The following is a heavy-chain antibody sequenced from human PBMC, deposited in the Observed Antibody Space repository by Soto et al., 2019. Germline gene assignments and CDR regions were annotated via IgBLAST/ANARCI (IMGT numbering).Heavy chain of an antibody. Sequence: PSETLSLTCTVSGASISGFYWSWIRKSAGKGLEWIGRIYATGTTDYNPSLKSRVLMSVDTSKKQFSLKLRSVTAAATAVYYCVREGTKTVRGWFDPWGQGISVTVSS. CDR3: VREGTKTVRGWFDP. CDR1: GASISGFY. V-gene: IGHV4-4*07. D-gene: IGHD3-10*02. CDR2: IYATGTT. J-gene: IGHJ5*02.